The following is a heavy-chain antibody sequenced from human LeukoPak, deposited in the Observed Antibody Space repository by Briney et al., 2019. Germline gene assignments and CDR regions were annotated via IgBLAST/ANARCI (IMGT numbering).Heavy chain of an antibody. CDR3: ARADYGVNWFDP. V-gene: IGHV3-48*01. CDR1: GFTFSSYG. D-gene: IGHD4-17*01. Sequence: PGGTLRLSCAASGFTFSSYGMSWVRQAPGKGLEWFSYISSSSSTIYYADSVKGRFTISRDNAKNSLYLQMNSLRAEDTAVYYCARADYGVNWFDPWGQGTLVTVSS. J-gene: IGHJ5*02. CDR2: ISSSSSTI.